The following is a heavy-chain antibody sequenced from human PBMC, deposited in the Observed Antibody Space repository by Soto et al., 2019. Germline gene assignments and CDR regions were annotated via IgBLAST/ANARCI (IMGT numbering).Heavy chain of an antibody. J-gene: IGHJ5*02. D-gene: IGHD4-17*01. CDR1: GFTFSSYA. V-gene: IGHV3-64*01. CDR2: ISSNGGST. Sequence: AGSLRLSCAASGFTFSSYAMHWVRQAPGKGLEYVSAISSNGGSTYYANSVKGRFTISRDNSKNTLYLQMGSLRAEDMAVYYCARDYGEYNWFDPWGQGTLVTVSS. CDR3: ARDYGEYNWFDP.